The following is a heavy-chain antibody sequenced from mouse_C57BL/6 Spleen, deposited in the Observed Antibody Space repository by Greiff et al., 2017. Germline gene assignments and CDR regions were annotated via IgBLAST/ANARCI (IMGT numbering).Heavy chain of an antibody. CDR2: IRLKSDNYAT. CDR1: GFTFSNYW. Sequence: EVKVEESGGGLVQPGGSMKLSCVASGFTFSNYWMNWVRQSPEKGLEWVAQIRLKSDNYATHYAESVKGRFTISRDDSKSSVYLQMNNLRAEDTGIYYCTVITTVVAKDYWGQGTTLTVSS. V-gene: IGHV6-3*01. CDR3: TVITTVVAKDY. J-gene: IGHJ2*01. D-gene: IGHD1-1*01.